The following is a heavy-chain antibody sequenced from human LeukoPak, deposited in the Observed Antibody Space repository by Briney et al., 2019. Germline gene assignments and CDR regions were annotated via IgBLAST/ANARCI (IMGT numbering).Heavy chain of an antibody. CDR2: IKEDGSGK. Sequence: GGSLRLSCAASGFTFSSYGMHWVRQAPGKGLEWVASIKEDGSGKYYVDSVKGRFTISRDNAKSSLYLQMNNLRAEDTAVYYCATGDLDYGGQGTVVTVSS. V-gene: IGHV3-7*01. CDR1: GFTFSSYG. CDR3: ATGDLDY. J-gene: IGHJ4*02.